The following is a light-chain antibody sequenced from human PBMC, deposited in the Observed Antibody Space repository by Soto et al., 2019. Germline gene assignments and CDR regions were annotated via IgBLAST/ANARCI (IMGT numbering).Light chain of an antibody. CDR2: GNT. J-gene: IGLJ1*01. CDR3: HSFDNSLSGYV. CDR1: GSNIGAGYD. Sequence: QSARTQPPSVSVAPGQRVTISCTGSGSNIGAGYDVNLYQQFPGTAPKLLIYGNTNRPSGVPDRFSGSKSGTSASLAITGLQAEDEADYYCHSFDNSLSGYVFGTGTKVTVL. V-gene: IGLV1-40*01.